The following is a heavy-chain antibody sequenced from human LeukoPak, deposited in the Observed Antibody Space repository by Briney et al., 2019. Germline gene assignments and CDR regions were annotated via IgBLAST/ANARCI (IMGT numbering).Heavy chain of an antibody. J-gene: IGHJ4*02. CDR1: GFTFSSYA. V-gene: IGHV3-23*01. D-gene: IGHD5-18*01. CDR2: ISGSGGST. CDR3: AKGAGYHFDY. Sequence: GGSLRLSCAASGFTFSSYAMSWVRQAPGKGLEWVSAISGSGGSTYYADSVKGRFTISRDNSKDMLFLQMNSLRAEDTAVYYCAKGAGYHFDYWGQGTLVTVSS.